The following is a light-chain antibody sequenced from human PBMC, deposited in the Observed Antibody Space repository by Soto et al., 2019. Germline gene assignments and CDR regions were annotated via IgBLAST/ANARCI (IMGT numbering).Light chain of an antibody. Sequence: QSALTQPASVSGSPGQSITISCTGTSSDVGGYNYVSWYQQHPGKAPKLMIYDVSNRPSRVSNRFSGSKSGNTASLTISGLQAEDVADYYCSSYTSSSTHVVFGGGTKLTVL. V-gene: IGLV2-14*01. CDR2: DVS. J-gene: IGLJ2*01. CDR1: SSDVGGYNY. CDR3: SSYTSSSTHVV.